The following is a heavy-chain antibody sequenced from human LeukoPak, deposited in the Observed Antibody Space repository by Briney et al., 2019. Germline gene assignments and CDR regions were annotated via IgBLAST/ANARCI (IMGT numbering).Heavy chain of an antibody. CDR1: GGSISSYY. J-gene: IGHJ4*02. Sequence: KTSQTLSLTCTVSGGSISSYYWSWIRQPPGKGLEWIGYIYYSGSTNYNPSLKSRVTISVDTSKNQFSLKLSSVTAADTAVYYCARIGVGYSYGPLHYWGQGTLVTVSS. D-gene: IGHD5-18*01. V-gene: IGHV4-59*01. CDR2: IYYSGST. CDR3: ARIGVGYSYGPLHY.